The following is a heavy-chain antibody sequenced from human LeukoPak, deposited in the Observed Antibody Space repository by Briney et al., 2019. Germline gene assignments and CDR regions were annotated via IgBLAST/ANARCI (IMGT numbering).Heavy chain of an antibody. CDR1: GGSINDAS. CDR2: IYHSGGT. D-gene: IGHD3-10*01. J-gene: IGHJ4*02. V-gene: IGHV4-59*01. Sequence: SETLSLTCTVSGGSINDASWNWIRQPPGQGLEWIGYIYHSGGTNYNPSLKSRVTISLDTSKNQFSLKLSSVTAADTAVYYCARVGTYYRSLDYWGQGTLVTVSS. CDR3: ARVGTYYRSLDY.